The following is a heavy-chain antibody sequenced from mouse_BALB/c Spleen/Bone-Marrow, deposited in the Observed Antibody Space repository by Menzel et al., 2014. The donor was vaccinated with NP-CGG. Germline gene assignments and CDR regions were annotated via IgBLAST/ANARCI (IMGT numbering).Heavy chain of an antibody. V-gene: IGHV1S81*02. CDR3: ARINGYDY. Sequence: QVQLQQSGAELVKPGASVKLSCKASGYTFTSYWMHWVKRRPGQGLEWIGEIDPSTGRTDYNKKFKSQATLTVDKSSSTAYMHFSSLTSEDSAVYYCARINGYDYWGQGTTLTVSS. D-gene: IGHD2-2*01. CDR1: GYTFTSYW. J-gene: IGHJ2*01. CDR2: IDPSTGRT.